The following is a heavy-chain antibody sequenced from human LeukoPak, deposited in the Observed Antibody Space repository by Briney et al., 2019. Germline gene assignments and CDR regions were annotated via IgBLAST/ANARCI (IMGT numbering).Heavy chain of an antibody. CDR2: IIPIFGTA. Sequence: SVKVSCKASGGTFSSYAISWVRQAPGQGLEWMGGIIPIFGTAIYAQKFQGRVTITTDESTSTAYMELSSLRSEDTAVYYCAREEGDIVVVPAAILDYWGQGTLVTVSS. CDR1: GGTFSSYA. CDR3: AREEGDIVVVPAAILDY. V-gene: IGHV1-69*05. D-gene: IGHD2-2*02. J-gene: IGHJ4*02.